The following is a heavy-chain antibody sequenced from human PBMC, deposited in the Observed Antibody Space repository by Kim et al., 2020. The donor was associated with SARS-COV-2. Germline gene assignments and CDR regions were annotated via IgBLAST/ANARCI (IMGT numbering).Heavy chain of an antibody. CDR3: TREPHGEMATIKGYYYYGMDV. CDR1: GFTFGEYG. D-gene: IGHD5-12*01. V-gene: IGHV3-49*04. J-gene: IGHJ6*01. Sequence: GGSLRLSCSASGFTFGEYGMSWVRQAPGKGLEWVGFIRNTGYGGKTEYAASVKGRFTIARDDSKSIAYLQMNSLKTEDTAVYYSTREPHGEMATIKGYYYYGMDVWGQGTTGTVSS. CDR2: IRNTGYGGKT.